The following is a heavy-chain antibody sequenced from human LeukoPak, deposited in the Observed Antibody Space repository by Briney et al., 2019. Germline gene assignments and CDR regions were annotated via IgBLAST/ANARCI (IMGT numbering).Heavy chain of an antibody. CDR3: ARPIVGEGGQAFDI. D-gene: IGHD1-26*01. V-gene: IGHV4-31*11. CDR2: IYYSGST. CDR1: GGSISSGGYY. Sequence: SETLSLTCAVSGGSISSGGYYWSWIRQHPGKGLEWIGYIYYSGSTYYNPSLKSRVTISVDTSKNQFSLKLSSVTAADTAVYYCARPIVGEGGQAFDIWGQGTMVTVSS. J-gene: IGHJ3*02.